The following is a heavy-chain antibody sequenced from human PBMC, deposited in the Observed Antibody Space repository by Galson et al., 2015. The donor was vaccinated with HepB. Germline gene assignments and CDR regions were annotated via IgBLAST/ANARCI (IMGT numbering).Heavy chain of an antibody. J-gene: IGHJ4*02. CDR3: AKVFTPYSGYDFSDY. CDR1: GFTFSSYG. Sequence: SLRLSCAASGFTFSSYGMHWVRQAPGQGLEWVGVIWYDGSNKYYADSVKGRFTISRDNSKNTLYLQMNSLRAEDTAVYYCAKVFTPYSGYDFSDYWGQGTLVTVSS. CDR2: IWYDGSNK. D-gene: IGHD5-12*01. V-gene: IGHV3-33*06.